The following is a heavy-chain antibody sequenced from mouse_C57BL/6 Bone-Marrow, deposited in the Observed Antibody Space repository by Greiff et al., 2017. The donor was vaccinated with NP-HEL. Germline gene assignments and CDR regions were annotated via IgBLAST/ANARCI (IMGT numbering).Heavy chain of an antibody. CDR1: GFTFTDYY. Sequence: EVKLMESGGGLVQPGGSLSLSCAASGFTFTDYYMSWVRQPPGKALEWLGFIRNKANGYTTEYSASVKGRFTISRYNSQSILYLQMNALRAEDSATYYCARYTMVTNYFDYWGQGTTLTVSS. CDR2: IRNKANGYTT. V-gene: IGHV7-3*01. D-gene: IGHD2-2*01. CDR3: ARYTMVTNYFDY. J-gene: IGHJ2*01.